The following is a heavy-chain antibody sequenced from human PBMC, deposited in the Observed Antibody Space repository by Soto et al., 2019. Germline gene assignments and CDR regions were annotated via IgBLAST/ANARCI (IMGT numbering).Heavy chain of an antibody. CDR1: GYTFITND. D-gene: IGHD6-13*01. CDR3: ARGGPAAGFDL. J-gene: IGHJ5*02. Sequence: GASVKVSCKASGYTFITNDINWVRQASGQGLEWMGWMKPSTGDSGSDPDFQGRITMTRDTATGTAYMELSSLKFEDTAVYYCARGGPAAGFDLWGQGSLVTVSS. CDR2: MKPSTGDS. V-gene: IGHV1-8*01.